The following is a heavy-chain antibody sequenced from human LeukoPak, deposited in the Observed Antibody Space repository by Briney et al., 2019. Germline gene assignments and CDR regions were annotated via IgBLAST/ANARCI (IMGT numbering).Heavy chain of an antibody. CDR1: GFTFSRYC. CDR2: ISSSSSTV. V-gene: IGHV3-48*02. J-gene: IGHJ4*02. CDR3: ARAQTYYGSGSYLY. Sequence: PGGSLRLSCAASGFTFSRYCMNWVRQAPGKGLEWVSYISSSSSTVYYADSLKGRFTISRDNAKNSLYLQMNSLRDEDTAVYYCARAQTYYGSGSYLYWGQATLITVSS. D-gene: IGHD3-10*01.